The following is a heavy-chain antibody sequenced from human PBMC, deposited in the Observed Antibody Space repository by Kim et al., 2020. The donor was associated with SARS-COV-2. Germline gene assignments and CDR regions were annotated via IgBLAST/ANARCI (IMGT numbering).Heavy chain of an antibody. Sequence: GGSLRLSCAASGFTFSSYAMSWVRQAPGKGLEWVSAISGSGGSTYYADSVKGRFTISRDNSKNTLYLQMNSLRAEDTAVYYCAKSLDDIAANQLLWGVAWWGFDYWGQGTLVTVSS. D-gene: IGHD2-2*01. CDR1: GFTFSSYA. V-gene: IGHV3-23*01. J-gene: IGHJ4*02. CDR3: AKSLDDIAANQLLWGVAWWGFDY. CDR2: ISGSGGST.